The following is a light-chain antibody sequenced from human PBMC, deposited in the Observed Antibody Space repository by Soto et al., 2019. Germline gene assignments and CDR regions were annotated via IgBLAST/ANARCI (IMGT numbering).Light chain of an antibody. Sequence: QSVLTQPRSVSGSPGQSVTISCTGTSSDVGGYNYVSWYQQHPGKAPKLMIYDVSTRPSGVPDRFSGSKSGNTASLTISGLQAADEVDYYCSLYTSENTYVFGTGTKLTVL. V-gene: IGLV2-11*01. J-gene: IGLJ1*01. CDR1: SSDVGGYNY. CDR3: SLYTSENTYV. CDR2: DVS.